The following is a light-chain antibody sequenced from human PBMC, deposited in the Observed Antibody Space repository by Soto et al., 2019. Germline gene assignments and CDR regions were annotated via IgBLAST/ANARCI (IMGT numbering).Light chain of an antibody. V-gene: IGKV3-20*01. J-gene: IGKJ4*01. CDR2: DAS. CDR3: EQYGSTPLT. Sequence: EIVLTQSPGTLSLSPGERATLSCRASQNVANNYLAWYQQKPGQAPRFLIYDASSRATGIPDRFSGSGSGTDFTLTISRLEPEDFAVYYCEQYGSTPLTFGRGTKVEIK. CDR1: QNVANNY.